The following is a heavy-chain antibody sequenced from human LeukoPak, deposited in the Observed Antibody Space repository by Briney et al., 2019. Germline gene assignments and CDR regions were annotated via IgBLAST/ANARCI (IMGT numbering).Heavy chain of an antibody. CDR1: GYTFTSYD. J-gene: IGHJ4*02. CDR2: MNPNSGNT. Sequence: ASVKVSCKAPGYTFTSYDINWVRQATGQGLEWMGWMNPNSGNTGYAQKFQGRATMTRNTSISTAYMELSSLRSEDTAVYYCARGLSAGGDIDYWGQGTLVTVSS. D-gene: IGHD3-16*01. V-gene: IGHV1-8*01. CDR3: ARGLSAGGDIDY.